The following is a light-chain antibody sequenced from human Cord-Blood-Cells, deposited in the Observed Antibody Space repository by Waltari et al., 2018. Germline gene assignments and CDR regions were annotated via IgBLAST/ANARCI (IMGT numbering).Light chain of an antibody. V-gene: IGLV2-8*01. CDR2: EVS. CDR3: SSYAGSNNFVV. Sequence: QSALPQPPSASGSPGQSVTISCTGTSSDVGGYNYVSWYQHHPGKAPKLMIYEVSKRPSGVPDRFSGSKSGNTASLTVSGLQAEDEADYYCSSYAGSNNFVVFGGGTKLTVL. CDR1: SSDVGGYNY. J-gene: IGLJ2*01.